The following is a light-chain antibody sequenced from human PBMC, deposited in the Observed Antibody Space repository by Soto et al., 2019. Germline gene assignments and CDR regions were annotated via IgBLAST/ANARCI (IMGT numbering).Light chain of an antibody. J-gene: IGKJ4*01. CDR2: DAS. Sequence: EIVMTHSPATLAVSPCEGATLSCRASQSVSSYLAWYQQKPGQAPRLLIYDASNRATGIPARFSGSGSGTDFTLTISSLQPEDFATYFCQQANSFKLTFGGGTKVDTK. V-gene: IGKV3D-15*01. CDR3: QQANSFKLT. CDR1: QSVSSY.